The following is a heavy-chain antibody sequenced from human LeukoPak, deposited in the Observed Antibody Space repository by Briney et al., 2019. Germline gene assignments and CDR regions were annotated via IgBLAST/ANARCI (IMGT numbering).Heavy chain of an antibody. D-gene: IGHD3-9*01. CDR3: AKGRLRYFDWPDAFDI. V-gene: IGHV3-9*01. J-gene: IGHJ3*02. Sequence: GGSLRLSCAASGFTFDDYAMNWVRQAPGKGLEWVSGISWNSGSIGYADSVEGRFTISRDNAKNSLYLQMNGLGAEDTALYYCAKGRLRYFDWPDAFDIWGQGTMVTVSS. CDR1: GFTFDDYA. CDR2: ISWNSGSI.